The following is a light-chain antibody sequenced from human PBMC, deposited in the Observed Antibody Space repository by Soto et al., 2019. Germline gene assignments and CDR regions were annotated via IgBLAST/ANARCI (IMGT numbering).Light chain of an antibody. J-gene: IGLJ2*01. V-gene: IGLV2-14*01. Sequence: QSALTQPASVSGSPGQSITISCTGTSSDVGGYNYVSWYQQHPGKAPKLMIYDVSNRPSGVSNRFSGSKSGNTASLTISGLQAEDEADYYRSSYTSSSTLRVFGGGTKLTVL. CDR1: SSDVGGYNY. CDR2: DVS. CDR3: SSYTSSSTLRV.